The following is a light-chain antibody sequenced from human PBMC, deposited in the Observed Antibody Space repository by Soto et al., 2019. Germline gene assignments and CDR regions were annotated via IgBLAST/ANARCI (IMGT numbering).Light chain of an antibody. Sequence: QSVLTQPPSVSGAPGQRVTISCTGSSSNIGAGFDVHWYQQLPGTAPKLLIYGNINRPSGVPDRFSGSKSGTSASLAITGLQAEDEADYYCQSYDSSLSGYVFGTGTKDTVL. V-gene: IGLV1-40*01. CDR1: SSNIGAGFD. CDR2: GNI. J-gene: IGLJ1*01. CDR3: QSYDSSLSGYV.